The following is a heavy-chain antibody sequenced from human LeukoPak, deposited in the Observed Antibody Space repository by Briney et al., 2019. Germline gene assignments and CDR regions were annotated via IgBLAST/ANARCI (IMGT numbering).Heavy chain of an antibody. CDR2: IYTSGST. CDR1: GGSISSYY. CDR3: ARDLYSSSWPPRKDPNWFDP. D-gene: IGHD6-13*01. Sequence: TSETLSLTCTVSGGSISSYYWSWIRQPAGKGLEWIGRIYTSGSTNYNPSLKSRVTMSVDTSKNQFSLKLSSVTAADTAVYYCARDLYSSSWPPRKDPNWFDPWGQGTLVTVSS. J-gene: IGHJ5*02. V-gene: IGHV4-4*07.